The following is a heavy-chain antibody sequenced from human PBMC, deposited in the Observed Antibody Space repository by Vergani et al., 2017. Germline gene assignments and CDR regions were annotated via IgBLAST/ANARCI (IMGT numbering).Heavy chain of an antibody. D-gene: IGHD1-1*01. CDR2: IYASGST. J-gene: IGHJ3*02. V-gene: IGHV4-61*02. CDR3: VRVKGSNWNDHLYDI. Sequence: QVQLQESGPGLVKPSQTLSLTCTVSGGSISSSLYYWSWIRQPAGRGLEWIGRIYASGSTNYNPSLKSRVTISVDTSKNQFSLRLSSVTAADTAVYYCVRVKGSNWNDHLYDIWGQGTLVTVSS. CDR1: GGSISSSLYY.